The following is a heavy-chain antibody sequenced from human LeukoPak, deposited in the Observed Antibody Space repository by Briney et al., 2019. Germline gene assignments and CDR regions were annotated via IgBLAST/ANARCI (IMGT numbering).Heavy chain of an antibody. CDR1: GYTFIDSY. Sequence: ASVKVSCKSSGYTFIDSYIHWVRQAPGQGLEWMGWIKPNGGGTQYAQKFQDRVTMTRDTSVSSTYMELSGLRSDDTAVYYCAREKPAVPGTYFDYWGQGSLVTVSS. CDR2: IKPNGGGT. J-gene: IGHJ4*02. D-gene: IGHD6-19*01. CDR3: AREKPAVPGTYFDY. V-gene: IGHV1-2*02.